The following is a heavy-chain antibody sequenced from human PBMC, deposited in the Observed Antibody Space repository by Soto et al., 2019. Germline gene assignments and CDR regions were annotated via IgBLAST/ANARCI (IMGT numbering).Heavy chain of an antibody. CDR1: GGSISNHY. CDR3: TRANWYSEY. V-gene: IGHV4-59*11. CDR2: IYYNGNT. Sequence: QVQLQESGPGLVKPSETLSLTCSVSGGSISNHYWSWVRQPPGKGLEWVGYIYYNGNTNYHPSLKSRVTMSVDTSRKQISLELTTVTAADTAVYYFTRANWYSEYWGQATLVTVSS. D-gene: IGHD7-27*01. J-gene: IGHJ4*02.